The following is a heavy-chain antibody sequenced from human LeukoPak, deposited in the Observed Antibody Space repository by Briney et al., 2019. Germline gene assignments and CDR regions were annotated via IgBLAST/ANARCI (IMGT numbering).Heavy chain of an antibody. CDR3: AKSSYYDSSGYYREYYFDY. CDR1: GFTFSSYA. Sequence: PGGSLRLSCAASGFTFSSYAMSWVRQAPGKGLEWVSSVSGSGGSTYYADSVMGRFTISRNNSKSTLFLQMSSLRAEDTAVYYCAKSSYYDSSGYYREYYFDYWGQGTLVTVSS. V-gene: IGHV3-23*01. D-gene: IGHD3-22*01. CDR2: VSGSGGST. J-gene: IGHJ4*02.